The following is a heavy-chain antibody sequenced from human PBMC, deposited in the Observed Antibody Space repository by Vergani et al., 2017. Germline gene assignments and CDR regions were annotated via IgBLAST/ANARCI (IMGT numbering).Heavy chain of an antibody. CDR3: ARASYCSSTSCYIGYYYYYMDV. Sequence: QLQLQESGPGLVKPSETLSLTCTVSGGSISSSSYYWVWIPQPPGKGRGRIGSIYYSGTTYYNPALKSRVTISVGTSKNQFSLKLSSVTAADTAVYYCARASYCSSTSCYIGYYYYYMDVGGKGTTVTVSS. J-gene: IGHJ6*03. CDR1: GGSISSSSYY. CDR2: IYYSGTT. D-gene: IGHD2-2*02. V-gene: IGHV4-39*01.